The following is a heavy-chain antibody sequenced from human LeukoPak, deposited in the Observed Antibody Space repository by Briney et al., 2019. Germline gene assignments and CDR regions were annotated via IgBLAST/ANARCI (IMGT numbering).Heavy chain of an antibody. CDR2: INHSGNT. CDR3: ARATVGTVKAVDV. Sequence: SETLSLTCAVYGGSFSGYYWSWIRQPPGKGLEWIGEINHSGNTNYNPSLKSRVTISVDTSKNQFSLKLSSVTAADTAVYYCARATVGTVKAVDVWGQGTTVTVSS. CDR1: GGSFSGYY. J-gene: IGHJ6*02. V-gene: IGHV4-34*01. D-gene: IGHD4-11*01.